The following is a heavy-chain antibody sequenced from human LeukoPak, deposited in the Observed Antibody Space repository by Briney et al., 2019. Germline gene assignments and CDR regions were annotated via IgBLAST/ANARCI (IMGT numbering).Heavy chain of an antibody. V-gene: IGHV3-23*01. J-gene: IGHJ6*02. D-gene: IGHD2-15*01. CDR2: VSGRGDST. CDR1: GFTFNNYA. Sequence: PGGSLRLSCAASGFTFNNYAMTWVRQAPGKGLEWVSAVSGRGDSTYYADSVKGRFTISRDNSKNTLYLQMNSLRAEDTAVYHCAKAPPAATNYYGMDVWGQGTTVTVSS. CDR3: AKAPPAATNYYGMDV.